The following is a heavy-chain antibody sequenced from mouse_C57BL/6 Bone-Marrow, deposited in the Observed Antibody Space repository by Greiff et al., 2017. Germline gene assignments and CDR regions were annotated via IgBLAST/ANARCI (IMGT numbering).Heavy chain of an antibody. CDR2: IGPGSGST. Sequence: VQLQESGAELVKPGASVKISCKASGYTFTDYCIHWVKQRPGQGLEWIGEIGPGSGSTYYNEKFKGKATMTADKSSSTAYMQLSSLTSEDSGVYYCARGWIGYWGQGTTLTVSS. J-gene: IGHJ2*01. D-gene: IGHD1-1*02. V-gene: IGHV1-77*01. CDR3: ARGWIGY. CDR1: GYTFTDYC.